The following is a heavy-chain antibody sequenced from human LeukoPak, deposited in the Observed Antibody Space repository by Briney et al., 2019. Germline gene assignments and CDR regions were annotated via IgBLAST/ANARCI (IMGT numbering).Heavy chain of an antibody. V-gene: IGHV4-59*01. J-gene: IGHJ6*02. Sequence: SETLSLTCTVSGGSISSYYWSWIRQPPGKGLEWIGYIYYSGSTNYNPSLKSRVTISVDTSKNQFSLKLSSVTAADTAVYYCARAVAGTNNYYYYGMGVWGQGTTVTVSS. CDR1: GGSISSYY. CDR3: ARAVAGTNNYYYYGMGV. CDR2: IYYSGST. D-gene: IGHD6-19*01.